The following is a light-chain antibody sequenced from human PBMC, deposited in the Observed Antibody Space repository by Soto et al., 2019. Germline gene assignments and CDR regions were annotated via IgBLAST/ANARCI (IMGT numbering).Light chain of an antibody. CDR2: DAS. J-gene: IGKJ4*01. CDR3: QQYDSWPLT. V-gene: IGKV3-15*01. Sequence: EIVMTQSPDTLSVSPGERATLFCRASQSVGSKLAWYQQKPGQAPRILIYDASTRATGIPARFSGSGSGTEFTLTISSLQSEDFEVYYCQQYDSWPLTFGGGAKVEIK. CDR1: QSVGSK.